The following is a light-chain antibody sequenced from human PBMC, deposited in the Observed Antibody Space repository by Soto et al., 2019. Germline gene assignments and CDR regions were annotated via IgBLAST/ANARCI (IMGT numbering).Light chain of an antibody. CDR2: GAS. Sequence: ESVLTQSPGTLSLSPGERATLSCRASQSVGSFLSWYQQKPGQAPRLLFYGASNRATAIPDRFSGSGCGTDFTLTITRLEPEDFAVYYCQQYGSSPGTFGQGTKVDIK. J-gene: IGKJ1*01. V-gene: IGKV3-20*01. CDR1: QSVGSF. CDR3: QQYGSSPGT.